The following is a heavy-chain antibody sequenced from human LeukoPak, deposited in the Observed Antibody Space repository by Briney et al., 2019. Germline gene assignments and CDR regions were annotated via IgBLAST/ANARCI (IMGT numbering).Heavy chain of an antibody. CDR2: ISSSSSTI. CDR3: ARDHHGDYVRLSPFDY. V-gene: IGHV3-48*01. J-gene: IGHJ4*02. Sequence: GGSLRLSCAASGFTFSSYSMNWVRQAPGKGLEWVSYISSSSSTIYYADSVKGRFTISRDNAKNSLYLQMNSLRAEDTAVYYCARDHHGDYVRLSPFDYWGQGTLVTVSS. CDR1: GFTFSSYS. D-gene: IGHD4-17*01.